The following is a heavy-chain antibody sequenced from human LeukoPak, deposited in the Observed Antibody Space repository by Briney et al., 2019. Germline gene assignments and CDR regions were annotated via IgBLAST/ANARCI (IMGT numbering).Heavy chain of an antibody. CDR1: GGSISSGGYY. Sequence: SETLSLTCTVSGGSISSGGYYWSWIRQPPGKGLEWIGYIYHSGSTYYNPSLKSRVTISVDRSKNQFSLKLSPVTAADTAVYYCAREQPPLDYYYYMDVWGKGTTVTVSS. CDR3: AREQPPLDYYYYMDV. V-gene: IGHV4-30-2*01. D-gene: IGHD3-16*01. J-gene: IGHJ6*03. CDR2: IYHSGST.